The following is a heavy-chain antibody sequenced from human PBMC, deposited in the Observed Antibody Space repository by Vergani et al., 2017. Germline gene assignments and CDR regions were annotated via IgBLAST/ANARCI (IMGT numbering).Heavy chain of an antibody. CDR3: ARVNSSGHDAFDI. CDR1: GGSVSSGSYY. V-gene: IGHV4-61*10. J-gene: IGHJ3*02. D-gene: IGHD6-6*01. Sequence: QVQLQESGPGLVKPSETLSLTCTVSGGSVSSGSYYWSWIRQPAGKGLEWLGYIYYSGSTNYNPSLKSRVTISVDTSKNQFSLKLSSVTAADTAVYYCARVNSSGHDAFDIWGQGKMVTVSS. CDR2: IYYSGST.